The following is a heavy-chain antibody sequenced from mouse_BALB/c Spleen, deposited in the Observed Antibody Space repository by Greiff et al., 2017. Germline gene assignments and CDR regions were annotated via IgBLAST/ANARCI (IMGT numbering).Heavy chain of an antibody. CDR3: ARHRHAFDY. D-gene: IGHD3-1*01. Sequence: VQLKESGGDLVKPGGSLKLSCAASGFTFSSYGMSWVRQTPDKRLEWVATISSGGSYTYYPDSVKGRFTISRDNAKNTLYLQMSSLKSEDTAMYYCARHRHAFDYWGQGTTLTVSS. J-gene: IGHJ2*01. V-gene: IGHV5-6*01. CDR2: ISSGGSYT. CDR1: GFTFSSYG.